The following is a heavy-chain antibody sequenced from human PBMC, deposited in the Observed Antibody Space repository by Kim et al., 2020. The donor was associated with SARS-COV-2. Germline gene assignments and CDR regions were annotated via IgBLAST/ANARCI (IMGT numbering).Heavy chain of an antibody. Sequence: SQTLSLTCAISGDSVSSNSAAWNWIRQSPSRGLEWLGRTYYRSKWYNDYAVSVKSRITINPDTSKNQFSLQLNSVTPEDTAVYYCARDLGIAAAGSPYYFDYWGQGTLVTVSS. CDR2: TYYRSKWYN. J-gene: IGHJ4*02. V-gene: IGHV6-1*01. CDR1: GDSVSSNSAA. D-gene: IGHD6-13*01. CDR3: ARDLGIAAAGSPYYFDY.